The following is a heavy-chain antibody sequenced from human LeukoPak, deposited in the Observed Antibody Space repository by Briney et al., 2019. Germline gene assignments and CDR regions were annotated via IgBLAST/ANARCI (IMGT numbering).Heavy chain of an antibody. CDR2: IYYSGST. V-gene: IGHV4-59*01. Sequence: SETLSLTCTVYGCSISSYYWSWIRQPPGKGLEWIGYIYYSGSTNYNPSLKSRVTISADTSKNQFTLKLRSVTAADTAVYYCARSLASGSSPFDYWGQGTLVTVSS. CDR1: GCSISSYY. J-gene: IGHJ4*02. D-gene: IGHD1-26*01. CDR3: ARSLASGSSPFDY.